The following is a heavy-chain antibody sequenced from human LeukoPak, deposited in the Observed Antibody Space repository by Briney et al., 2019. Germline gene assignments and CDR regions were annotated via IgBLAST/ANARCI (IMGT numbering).Heavy chain of an antibody. Sequence: SVKVSCKASGGTFSSYAISWVRQAPGQGLEWMGGIIPIFGTANYAQKFQGRVTITADESTSTAYMELSSLRSEDTAVYYCARGPWGHNWNDAELDYWGQGTLVTVSS. D-gene: IGHD1-20*01. J-gene: IGHJ4*02. CDR2: IIPIFGTA. V-gene: IGHV1-69*13. CDR1: GGTFSSYA. CDR3: ARGPWGHNWNDAELDY.